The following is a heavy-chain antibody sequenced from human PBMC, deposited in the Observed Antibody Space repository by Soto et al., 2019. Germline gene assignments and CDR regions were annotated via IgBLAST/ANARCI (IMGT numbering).Heavy chain of an antibody. CDR2: INYSGST. V-gene: IGHV4-39*01. Sequence: PSETLSLTCTVSGGSISSSSYYWGWIRQPPGKGLEWIASINYSGSTYYNPSLKSRVTISVDTSKNQFSLKLSSVTAADTAVYYCARRGGGSCNYYYMDVWGTGTTVTGSS. D-gene: IGHD2-15*01. J-gene: IGHJ6*03. CDR3: ARRGGGSCNYYYMDV. CDR1: GGSISSSSYY.